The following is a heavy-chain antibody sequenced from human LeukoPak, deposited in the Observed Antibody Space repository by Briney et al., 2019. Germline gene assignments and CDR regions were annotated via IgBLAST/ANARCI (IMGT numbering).Heavy chain of an antibody. V-gene: IGHV3-74*01. CDR2: IKTDGSRT. CDR1: GFAFSSHW. Sequence: GGSLRLSCAASGFAFSSHWMHWVSQAPGKGLVWVSRIKTDGSRTTYADSVEGRFTISRDNAKKTLYLQMNSLRAEDTAVYFCGREDYNDSGWYFDLWGRGTLVTVSS. J-gene: IGHJ2*01. CDR3: GREDYNDSGWYFDL. D-gene: IGHD4-17*01.